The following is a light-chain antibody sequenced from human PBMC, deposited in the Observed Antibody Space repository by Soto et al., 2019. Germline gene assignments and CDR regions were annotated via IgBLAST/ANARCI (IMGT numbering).Light chain of an antibody. CDR1: SSDVGSYNY. J-gene: IGLJ3*02. V-gene: IGLV2-11*01. CDR2: DVN. Sequence: QSALTQPRSVSGSPGQSVTLSCTGTSSDVGSYNYVSWYQQHPGKAPKLMIDDVNKRPSGVPDRFSGSRSGNTASLIISGLQAEDEADYYCCSYAGSYTWVFGGGTKLTVL. CDR3: CSYAGSYTWV.